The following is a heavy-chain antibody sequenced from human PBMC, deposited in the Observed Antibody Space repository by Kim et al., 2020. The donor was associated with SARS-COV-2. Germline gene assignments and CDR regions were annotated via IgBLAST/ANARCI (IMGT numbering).Heavy chain of an antibody. J-gene: IGHJ4*02. D-gene: IGHD1-26*01. CDR2: NDT. Sequence: NDTEYADAVKGRFTISRDNAKNTLYRQMTSLSAGDTAVYYGAKDKKGGGDYWGQGTLVTVSS. V-gene: IGHV3-74*03. CDR3: AKDKKGGGDY.